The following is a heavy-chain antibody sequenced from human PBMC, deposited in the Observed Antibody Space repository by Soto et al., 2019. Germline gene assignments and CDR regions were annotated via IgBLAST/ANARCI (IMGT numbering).Heavy chain of an antibody. CDR2: INPIFGTA. V-gene: IGHV1-69*12. CDR3: ARLRASNYEAYQH. D-gene: IGHD4-4*01. Sequence: VQLVQSGAEVKKPGSSVKVSCKASGGTFSTYPISWVRQAPGQGLEWMGGINPIFGTANYAQKLQGRVTTPADESTTTAYMQLSSLRSDDTAVYYCARLRASNYEAYQHWGQGTLVTVSS. J-gene: IGHJ1*01. CDR1: GGTFSTYP.